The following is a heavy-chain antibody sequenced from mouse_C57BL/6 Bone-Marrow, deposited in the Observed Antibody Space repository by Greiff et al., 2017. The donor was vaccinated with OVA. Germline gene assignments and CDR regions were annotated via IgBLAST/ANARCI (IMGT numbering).Heavy chain of an antibody. CDR3: ARKGDSSGYENFDY. Sequence: EVQLQQSGPELVKPGASVKISCKASGYTFTDYYMTWVKQSHGKSLEWIGDINPNNGGTSYNQKFKGKAPLTVDKSSSTAYMELRSLTSEDSAVYDCARKGDSSGYENFDYWGQGTTLTVSS. D-gene: IGHD3-2*02. CDR1: GYTFTDYY. CDR2: INPNNGGT. V-gene: IGHV1-26*01. J-gene: IGHJ2*01.